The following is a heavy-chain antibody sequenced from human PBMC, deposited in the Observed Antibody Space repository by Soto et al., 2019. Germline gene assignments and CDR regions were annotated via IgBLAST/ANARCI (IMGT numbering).Heavy chain of an antibody. V-gene: IGHV3-74*01. CDR2: INSDGSST. Sequence: VQLVESGGGLVQPGGSLRLSCAASGFTFSSYWMHWVRQAPGKGLVWVSRINSDGSSTSYADSVKGRFTISRDNAKNTLYLQMNSLRAEDTAVYYCARAGDGYSYGFAYYYYGMDVWGQGTTVTVSS. CDR1: GFTFSSYW. J-gene: IGHJ6*02. CDR3: ARAGDGYSYGFAYYYYGMDV. D-gene: IGHD5-18*01.